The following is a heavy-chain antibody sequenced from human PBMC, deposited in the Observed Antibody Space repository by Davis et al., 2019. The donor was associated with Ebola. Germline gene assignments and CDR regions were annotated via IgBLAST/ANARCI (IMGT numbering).Heavy chain of an antibody. CDR3: ARVGYGSGSYSYFDY. CDR1: GYTFTSYA. CDR2: INAGNGNT. D-gene: IGHD3-10*01. J-gene: IGHJ4*02. V-gene: IGHV1-3*01. Sequence: AASVKVSCKASGYTFTSYAMHWVRQAPGQRLEWMGWINAGNGNTKYSQKFQGRVTITRDTSASTAYMELSSLRSEDTAVYYCARVGYGSGSYSYFDYWGQGTLVTVSS.